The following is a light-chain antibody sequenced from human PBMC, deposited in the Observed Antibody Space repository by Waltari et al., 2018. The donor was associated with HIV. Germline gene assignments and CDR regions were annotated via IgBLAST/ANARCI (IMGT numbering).Light chain of an antibody. V-gene: IGLV1-51*01. CDR2: DNT. Sequence: QSVLTQPPSVSAAPGQKVTISCSGSSSNFVSGFVSWYQHHPVAAPKLLIYDNTKRPSWISHRFFCSKPGAAPTLGITGLQTGDEADDYCGTWDRSVDAAVFGGGTRLTVL. J-gene: IGLJ3*02. CDR1: SSNFVSGF. CDR3: GTWDRSVDAAV.